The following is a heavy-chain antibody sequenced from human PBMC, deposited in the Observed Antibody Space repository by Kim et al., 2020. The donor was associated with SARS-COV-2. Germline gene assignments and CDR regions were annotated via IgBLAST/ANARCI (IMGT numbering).Heavy chain of an antibody. V-gene: IGHV3-23*01. J-gene: IGHJ4*02. D-gene: IGHD1-1*01. CDR1: GFTFSSYA. CDR3: AKGERHNCSFFDY. CDR2: VSGSGGST. Sequence: GGSLRLSCAASGFTFSSYAMSWVRQAPGKGLEWVSLVSGSGGSTYHADSVKGRFAISRDNSKKTLYLQMNSLRAEDTALYYCAKGERHNCSFFDYWGQGT.